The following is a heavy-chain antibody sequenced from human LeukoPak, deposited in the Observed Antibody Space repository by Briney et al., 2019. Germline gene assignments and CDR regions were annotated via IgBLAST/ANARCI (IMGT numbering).Heavy chain of an antibody. Sequence: GESLRISCKGSGYSFASYWISWVRQLPGKGLEWMGRIDPSDSYTNYSPSLQGHVTISADKPISTAYLQWSSLKASDTAMYYCARGDHPCSGGSCPTDYCYGMDVWGQGTTVTVSS. D-gene: IGHD2-15*01. CDR2: IDPSDSYT. V-gene: IGHV5-10-1*01. CDR3: ARGDHPCSGGSCPTDYCYGMDV. CDR1: GYSFASYW. J-gene: IGHJ6*02.